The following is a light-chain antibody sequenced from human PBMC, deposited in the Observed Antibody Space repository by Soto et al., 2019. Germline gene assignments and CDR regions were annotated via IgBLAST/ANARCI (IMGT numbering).Light chain of an antibody. J-gene: IGKJ3*01. CDR3: QQYGSSPPFT. Sequence: EIVLTQSPGTLSLSPGEGATLSCRASQSVSSTYLAWYQQKPGQAPRLLMYDASNRATGIPDRFSGSGSGTDFTLSISRLEPEDFAVYYCQQYGSSPPFTFGPGTKVEIK. CDR1: QSVSSTY. V-gene: IGKV3-20*01. CDR2: DAS.